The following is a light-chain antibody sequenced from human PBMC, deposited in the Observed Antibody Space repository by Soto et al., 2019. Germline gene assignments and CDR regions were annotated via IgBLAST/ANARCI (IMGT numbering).Light chain of an antibody. Sequence: QSALTQPPSASGSLGQSVTISCTGTSADVGGYNFVSWYQQHPGKAPKLMIFEVSQRPSGVPDRFSGSKSGNTASLTVSELQADDEADYYCASYAGSQNYVFGTGTKVTVL. V-gene: IGLV2-8*01. CDR1: SADVGGYNF. J-gene: IGLJ1*01. CDR3: ASYAGSQNYV. CDR2: EVS.